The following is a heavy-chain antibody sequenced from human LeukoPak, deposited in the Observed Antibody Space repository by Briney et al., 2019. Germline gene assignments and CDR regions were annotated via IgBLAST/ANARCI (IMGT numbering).Heavy chain of an antibody. CDR3: ARGYSNSGSCVGWFDP. CDR1: GGSISSYY. Sequence: SETLSLTCTVSGGSISSYYWSWIRQPAGKGLEWVGRIYIGGSTNYNPSLKSRVTMSVDTSKNQFSLKLSSVTAADTAVYYCARGYSNSGSCVGWFDPWGQGTLVTVSS. J-gene: IGHJ5*02. CDR2: IYIGGST. V-gene: IGHV4-4*07. D-gene: IGHD1-26*01.